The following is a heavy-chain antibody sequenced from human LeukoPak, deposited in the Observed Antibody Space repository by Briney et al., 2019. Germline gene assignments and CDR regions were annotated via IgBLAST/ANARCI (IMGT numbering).Heavy chain of an antibody. CDR2: IWYDGSHQ. Sequence: GGSLRLSCAAYGFSFSTYGMHWVRQAPGKRLESVAVIWYDGSHQYYADSVKGRFTISRDMSNNTLYLQMNNLRVDDTALYYCARDLGLRYGSGAYRFDHWGQGTQVIVSS. V-gene: IGHV3-33*08. D-gene: IGHD3-10*01. CDR3: ARDLGLRYGSGAYRFDH. J-gene: IGHJ5*02. CDR1: GFSFSTYG.